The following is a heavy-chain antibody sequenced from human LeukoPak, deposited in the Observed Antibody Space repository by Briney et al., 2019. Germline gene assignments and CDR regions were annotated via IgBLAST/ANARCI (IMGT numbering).Heavy chain of an antibody. J-gene: IGHJ4*02. CDR3: ARLANFDYVWGSYRPWYYFDY. V-gene: IGHV3-20*01. CDR1: GFTFDDYG. Sequence: GGSLRLSCAASGFTFDDYGMSWVRQAPGKGLEWVSGINWNGGSTGYADSVKGRFTISRDNAKNSLYLQMNSLRAEDTALYRCARLANFDYVWGSYRPWYYFDYWGQGTLVTVSS. D-gene: IGHD3-16*02. CDR2: INWNGGST.